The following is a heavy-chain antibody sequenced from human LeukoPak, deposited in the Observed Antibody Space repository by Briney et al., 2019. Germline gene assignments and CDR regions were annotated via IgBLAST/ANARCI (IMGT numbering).Heavy chain of an antibody. CDR1: GGSISRYF. V-gene: IGHV4-59*08. J-gene: IGHJ4*02. Sequence: SETLSLTCTVSGGSISRYFWTWIRLPPTKGLEWIGYISSSGSTSYNPSLTSRVTISIDTSKNHFSLKLSSVTAADTAVYYRARLIAVAGTFYYFDYWGQGTLVTVSS. CDR2: ISSSGST. D-gene: IGHD6-19*01. CDR3: ARLIAVAGTFYYFDY.